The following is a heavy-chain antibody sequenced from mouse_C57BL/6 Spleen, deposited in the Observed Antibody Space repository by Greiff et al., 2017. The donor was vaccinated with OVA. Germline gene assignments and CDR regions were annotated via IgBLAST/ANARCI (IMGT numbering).Heavy chain of an antibody. D-gene: IGHD2-10*02. CDR1: GFTFSDYY. CDR3: ARYENYFDY. V-gene: IGHV5-12*01. J-gene: IGHJ2*01. CDR2: ISNGGGST. Sequence: EVKVVESGGGLVQPGGSLKLSCAASGFTFSDYYMYWVRQTPEKRLEWVAYISNGGGSTYYPDTVKGRFTISRDNAKNTLYLQMSRLKSEDTAMYYCARYENYFDYWGQGTTLTVSS.